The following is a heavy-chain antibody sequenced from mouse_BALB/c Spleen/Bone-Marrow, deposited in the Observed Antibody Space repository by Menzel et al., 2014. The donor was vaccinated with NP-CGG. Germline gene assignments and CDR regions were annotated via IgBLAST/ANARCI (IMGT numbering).Heavy chain of an antibody. D-gene: IGHD2-1*01. CDR1: GFSLTSYG. V-gene: IGHV2-5*01. J-gene: IGHJ4*01. Sequence: VQLKESGPGLVQPSQSLSITCTVSGFSLTSYGIHWVRQSPGKGLEWLGVIWRGGSTDYNAAFMSRLSITKDNSKSQVFFKMNSLQADDTAIYYCAKRGLIYYGNYYAMDYWGQGTSVTVSS. CDR2: IWRGGST. CDR3: AKRGLIYYGNYYAMDY.